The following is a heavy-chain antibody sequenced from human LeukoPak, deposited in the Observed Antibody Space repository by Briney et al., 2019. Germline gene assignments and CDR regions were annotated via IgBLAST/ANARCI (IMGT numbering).Heavy chain of an antibody. V-gene: IGHV3-48*02. J-gene: IGHJ4*02. D-gene: IGHD2-15*01. CDR2: ITGGGFVS. CDR3: ARNRYCVVANCNDGDLDY. CDR1: GFTFSSYA. Sequence: GGSLRLSCAASGFTFSSYAMRWVRQSPGKGLEWVATITGGGFVSFYADSVKGRFTISRDNAKSSLYLQMNSLRDEDTAVYFCARNRYCVVANCNDGDLDYWGQGTLVTVSS.